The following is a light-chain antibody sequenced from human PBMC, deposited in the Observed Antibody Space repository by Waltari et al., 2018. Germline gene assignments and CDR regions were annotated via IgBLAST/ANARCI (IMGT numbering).Light chain of an antibody. J-gene: IGLJ3*02. V-gene: IGLV1-47*01. CDR1: SSNIGSSY. CDR3: EAWDDSLSVNWV. CDR2: RSN. Sequence: QSVLTQPPSASGTPGQRVTISCSGSSSNIGSSYVYWYQQLPGTAPKLLSYRSNRRPYGVLDLSYGSKSGTSASLAILALRSEDAADYSCEAWDDSLSVNWVFGGGTKLTVL.